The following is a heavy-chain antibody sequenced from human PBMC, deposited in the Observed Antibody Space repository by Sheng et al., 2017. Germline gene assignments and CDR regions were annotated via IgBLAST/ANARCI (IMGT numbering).Heavy chain of an antibody. CDR1: SGSISSSSYY. CDR3: ARHGHDYGDYGDYYYYYMDV. J-gene: IGHJ6*03. D-gene: IGHD4-17*01. Sequence: QLQLQESGPGLVKPSETLSLTCSVSSGSISSSSYYWGWIRQPPGRGWSGLGLSIIVGAPTTTRPSQSRVTISVDTSKNQFSLKLSSVTAADTAVYFCARHGHDYGDYGDYYYYYMDVWGKGTTVTVSS. V-gene: IGHV4-39*01. CDR2: SIIVGAP.